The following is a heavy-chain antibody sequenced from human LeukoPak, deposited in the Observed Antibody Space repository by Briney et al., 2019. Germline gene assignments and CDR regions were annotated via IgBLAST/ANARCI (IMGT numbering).Heavy chain of an antibody. J-gene: IGHJ4*02. D-gene: IGHD4-17*01. CDR3: ATGASKVTTDFANY. V-gene: IGHV5-10-1*01. CDR1: GYSFTNYW. Sequence: GESLTISCKASGYSFTNYWISWVRPMPGKGLEWMGRIDPRDSYTKYSPSFEGHVTISVDKSISSALLQWNSLKASDSAMYYCATGASKVTTDFANYWGQGTQVAVSS. CDR2: IDPRDSYT.